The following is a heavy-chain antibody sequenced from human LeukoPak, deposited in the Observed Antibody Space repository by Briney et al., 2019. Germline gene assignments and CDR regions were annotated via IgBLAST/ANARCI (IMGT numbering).Heavy chain of an antibody. CDR3: ARGVPYDSWSGPHYSDY. J-gene: IGHJ4*02. CDR2: IKQDGSQE. D-gene: IGHD3-3*01. CDR1: RFTLSTYW. V-gene: IGHV3-7*01. Sequence: GGSLRLSCAASRFTLSTYWTSLVRQAPGKGLEWVAHIKQDGSQEYYVDSVKGRFTISRDSAKNSLYLQMNSLRAEDTAVYYCARGVPYDSWSGPHYSDYWGQGTLVTVSS.